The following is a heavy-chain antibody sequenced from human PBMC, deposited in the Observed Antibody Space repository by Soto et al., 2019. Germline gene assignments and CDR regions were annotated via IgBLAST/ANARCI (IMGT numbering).Heavy chain of an antibody. CDR3: ARWPYSTYAHFDY. J-gene: IGHJ4*02. CDR1: GFIFSDYY. Sequence: QVQLVESGGDLVKPGGSLRLSCAASGFIFSDYYMSWIRQAPGKGLEWVSYISSSSSTIYYADSVKGRFTISRDNAENSLYLQMNSLRAEDTAVYYCARWPYSTYAHFDYWGQGTLVTVSS. CDR2: ISSSSSTI. V-gene: IGHV3-11*01. D-gene: IGHD4-4*01.